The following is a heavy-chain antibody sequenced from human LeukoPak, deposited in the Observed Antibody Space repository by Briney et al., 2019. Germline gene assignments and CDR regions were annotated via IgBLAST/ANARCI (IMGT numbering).Heavy chain of an antibody. J-gene: IGHJ4*02. Sequence: GGSLRLSCAASGFTFSSYAMSWVRQAPGKGLEWVSAISGSGGSTYYADSVKGRFTISRDNSKNTLYLQMNSLRAEDTAVYYCAPCRVGPRGSYCPYFDYWGQGTLVTVSS. CDR3: APCRVGPRGSYCPYFDY. D-gene: IGHD1-26*01. CDR2: ISGSGGST. CDR1: GFTFSSYA. V-gene: IGHV3-23*01.